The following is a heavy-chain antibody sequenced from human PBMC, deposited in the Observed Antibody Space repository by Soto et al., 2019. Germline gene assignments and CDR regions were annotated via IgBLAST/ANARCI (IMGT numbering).Heavy chain of an antibody. CDR3: ASMGYHYGSGSYPLDY. D-gene: IGHD3-10*01. V-gene: IGHV4-59*08. Sequence: QVQLQESGPGLVKPSETLSLACTVSGGSISSYYWTWIRQPPGKGLEWIGFIYNSGSTHYNPSLRSGVTMSGDTSKNQFPLKLRSVTAADTAVYYCASMGYHYGSGSYPLDYWGQGTLVTVSS. CDR1: GGSISSYY. CDR2: IYNSGST. J-gene: IGHJ4*02.